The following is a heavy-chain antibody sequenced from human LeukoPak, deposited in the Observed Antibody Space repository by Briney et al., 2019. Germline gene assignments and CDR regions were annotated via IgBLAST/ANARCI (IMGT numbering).Heavy chain of an antibody. CDR3: ARDRVGSSWSEFDY. D-gene: IGHD6-13*01. J-gene: IGHJ4*02. CDR1: GFPFSYYA. Sequence: PGGSLRLSCVASGFPFSYYAMHWVRQAPGKGLEYVSTINNNGNSASYANSVKGRFTISRDNSKNTLYLQLGSLRAEDMAVYYCARDRVGSSWSEFDYRGQGTLVTVSS. V-gene: IGHV3-64*01. CDR2: INNNGNSA.